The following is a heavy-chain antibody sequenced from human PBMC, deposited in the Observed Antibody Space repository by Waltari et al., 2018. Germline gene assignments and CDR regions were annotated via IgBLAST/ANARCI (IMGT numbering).Heavy chain of an antibody. V-gene: IGHV3-23*01. J-gene: IGHJ4*02. CDR2: ITGSGGST. CDR1: GFTFASYT. CDR3: AKDATWSQFHAY. Sequence: EVQLLESGGGLVQPGGSLRLSCAASGFTFASYTMNWVRQAPGKGLDGGSFITGSGGSTDYADSVNGRFTISRDNSKNTLHLQMNSLRAEDTAVDYCAKDATWSQFHAYWGQGILVTVSS. D-gene: IGHD1-1*01.